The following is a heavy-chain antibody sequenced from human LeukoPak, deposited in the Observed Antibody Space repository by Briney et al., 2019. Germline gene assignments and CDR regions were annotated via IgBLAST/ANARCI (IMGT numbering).Heavy chain of an antibody. CDR2: IYYSGST. Sequence: SETLFLTCTVSGGSISSYYWSWIRQSPGKGLEWIGYIYYSGSTNYNPSLKSRVTISVDTSKNQFSLKLSSVTAADTAVYYCARGYYDFWSGYHYYFDYWGQGTLVTVSS. J-gene: IGHJ4*02. D-gene: IGHD3-3*01. V-gene: IGHV4-59*01. CDR3: ARGYYDFWSGYHYYFDY. CDR1: GGSISSYY.